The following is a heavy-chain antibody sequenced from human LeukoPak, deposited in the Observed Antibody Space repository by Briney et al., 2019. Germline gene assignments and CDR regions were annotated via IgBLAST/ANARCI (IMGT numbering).Heavy chain of an antibody. V-gene: IGHV1-18*04. CDR3: ARDRDNWNSIDY. Sequence: GASVKVSCKASGYTFTGYYMHWVRQAAGQGVEGRGGISAYNGNTNYAQKLRGRITMTTDTSTNTAYMELRSLRSDDTAVYYCARDRDNWNSIDYWGQGTLVTVSS. CDR1: GYTFTGYY. CDR2: ISAYNGNT. D-gene: IGHD1-7*01. J-gene: IGHJ4*02.